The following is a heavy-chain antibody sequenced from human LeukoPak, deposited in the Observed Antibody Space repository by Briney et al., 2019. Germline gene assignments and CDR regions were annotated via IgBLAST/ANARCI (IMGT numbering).Heavy chain of an antibody. CDR3: AHRTLIEMATIPGDDAFDI. V-gene: IGHV2-5*02. CDR2: IYWDDDK. Sequence: SGPTLVNPTQTLTLTCTFSGFSLSTSGVGVGWIRQPPGKALEWLALIYWDDDKRYSPSLKSRLTITKGTSKNQVVLTMTNMDPVDTATYYCAHRTLIEMATIPGDDAFDIWGQGTMVTVSS. CDR1: GFSLSTSGVG. J-gene: IGHJ3*02. D-gene: IGHD5-24*01.